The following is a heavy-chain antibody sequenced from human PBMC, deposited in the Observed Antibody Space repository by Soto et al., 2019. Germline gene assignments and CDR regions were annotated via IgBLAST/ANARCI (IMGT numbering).Heavy chain of an antibody. V-gene: IGHV3-33*01. D-gene: IGHD2-2*01. CDR3: VRDLREDGCSSSSCFYFDY. Sequence: QVQLVESGGGVVQPGRSLRLSCAASVFSFSTYGMHWVRQAPGKGLEWVAVIWDDGTNKYYADSVKGRFTISRDNSKNTLYLQMNSLRAEDTAVYYCVRDLREDGCSSSSCFYFDYWGQGTLVTVSS. CDR2: IWDDGTNK. J-gene: IGHJ4*02. CDR1: VFSFSTYG.